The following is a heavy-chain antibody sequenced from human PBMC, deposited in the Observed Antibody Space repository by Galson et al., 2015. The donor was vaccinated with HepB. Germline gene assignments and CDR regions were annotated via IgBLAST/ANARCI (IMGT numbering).Heavy chain of an antibody. CDR1: GFGFDTHA. V-gene: IGHV3-23*01. D-gene: IGHD6-19*01. Sequence: SLRLSCAASGFGFDTHAMTWVRQAPGKGLEWISAITPSGDNTYSADSMKGRFFIARDNSKNTLFVQMNSLRADDTAIYFCAKVFPEKTDGWYRQALYYFDSWGQGTRVTVSS. CDR3: AKVFPEKTDGWYRQALYYFDS. CDR2: ITPSGDNT. J-gene: IGHJ4*02.